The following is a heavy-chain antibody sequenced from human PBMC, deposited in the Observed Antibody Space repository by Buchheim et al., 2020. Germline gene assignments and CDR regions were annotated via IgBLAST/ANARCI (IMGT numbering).Heavy chain of an antibody. CDR2: FYLGGTI. Sequence: QVQLQESGPGLVKPSETLSLTCSVSGGSISSYYWAWIRQPAGKGLEWVGRFYLGGTITSIPSLKSRLTISGDRSRNPLSLRLTSVTAADTAVYYGARLDNTWFDPWGQGAL. D-gene: IGHD3-9*01. CDR3: ARLDNTWFDP. CDR1: GGSISSYY. J-gene: IGHJ5*02. V-gene: IGHV4-4*07.